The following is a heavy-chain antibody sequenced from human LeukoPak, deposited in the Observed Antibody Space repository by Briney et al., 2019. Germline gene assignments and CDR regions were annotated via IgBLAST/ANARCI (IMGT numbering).Heavy chain of an antibody. D-gene: IGHD1-26*01. CDR1: GFTFSSYS. J-gene: IGHJ4*02. CDR3: AKDLPVGATRSPFDY. CDR2: ISGGDGRT. V-gene: IGHV3-23*01. Sequence: GGSMRLSSAAYGFTFSSYSMNWVRQAPGKGLEWLSAISGGDGRTYYAASVKGRFTIARDNSKKILYLQMNSLRAEDTAVYYCAKDLPVGATRSPFDYWGQGTLVTVSS.